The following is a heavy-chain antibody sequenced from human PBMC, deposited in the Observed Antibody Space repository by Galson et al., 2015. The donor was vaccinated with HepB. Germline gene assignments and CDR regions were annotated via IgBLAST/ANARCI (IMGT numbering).Heavy chain of an antibody. CDR2: ISYDGSNK. D-gene: IGHD3-22*01. Sequence: SLRLSCAASGFTFSSYAMHWVRQAPGKGLEWVAVISYDGSNKYYADSVKGRFTISRDNSKNTLYLQMNSLRAEDTAVYYCATATDYYDSSGYQGSPLDYWGQGTLVTVSS. CDR1: GFTFSSYA. V-gene: IGHV3-30-3*01. J-gene: IGHJ4*02. CDR3: ATATDYYDSSGYQGSPLDY.